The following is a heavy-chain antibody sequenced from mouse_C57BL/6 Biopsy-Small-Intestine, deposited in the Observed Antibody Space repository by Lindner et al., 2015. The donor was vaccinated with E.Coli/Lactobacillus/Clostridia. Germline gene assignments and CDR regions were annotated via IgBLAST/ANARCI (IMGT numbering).Heavy chain of an antibody. J-gene: IGHJ3*01. Sequence: VQLQESGAELARPGASVKLSCKASGYTFTSYGISWVKQRTGQGLEWIGEIYPRSGNTYYNEKFKGKATLTADKSSSTAYMELRSLTYEDSAVYYCARRDDYASWFAYWGQGTLVTVSA. D-gene: IGHD2-4*01. CDR2: IYPRSGNT. V-gene: IGHV1-81*01. CDR3: ARRDDYASWFAY. CDR1: GYTFTSYG.